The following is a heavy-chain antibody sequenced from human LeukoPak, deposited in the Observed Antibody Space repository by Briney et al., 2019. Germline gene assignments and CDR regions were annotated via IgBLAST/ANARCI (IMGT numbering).Heavy chain of an antibody. CDR1: GFTFSRYA. Sequence: PGGSLRLSCAASGFTFSRYAMSWVRQAPGRGLEWVSAISGSGGSTYYADSVKGRFTISRDNSKNTLYLQMNSLRAEDTAVYYCAKIGEYGDYFDYWGQGTLVTVSS. V-gene: IGHV3-23*01. D-gene: IGHD4-17*01. J-gene: IGHJ4*02. CDR2: ISGSGGST. CDR3: AKIGEYGDYFDY.